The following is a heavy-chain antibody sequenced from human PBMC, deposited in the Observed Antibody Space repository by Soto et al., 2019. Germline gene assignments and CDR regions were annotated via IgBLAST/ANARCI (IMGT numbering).Heavy chain of an antibody. J-gene: IGHJ4*02. CDR2: ISWNSGSI. D-gene: IGHD6-13*01. V-gene: IGHV3-9*01. Sequence: EVQLVESGGGLVQPGRSLRLSCAASGFTFDDYAMHWVRQAPGKGLEWVSGISWNSGSIGYADSVKGRFIISRDNAKNSLYLQMNSLRAEDTALYYCAKGTLAAAGNLLGHWGQGTLVTVSS. CDR3: AKGTLAAAGNLLGH. CDR1: GFTFDDYA.